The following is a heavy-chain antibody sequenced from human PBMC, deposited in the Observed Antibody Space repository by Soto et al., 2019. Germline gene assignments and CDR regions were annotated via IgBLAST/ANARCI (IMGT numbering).Heavy chain of an antibody. V-gene: IGHV3-53*01. CDR2: LQTRGAA. CDR1: GFSVSDHF. CDR3: ALFILGQPY. D-gene: IGHD3-10*02. J-gene: IGHJ4*02. Sequence: HPGGSLRLSCSASGFSVSDHFMGWVRQAPGKGLDWVSLLQTRGAAFYADSVTGRFTISRDTSKNIVFLQMNNLRADDTAMYYCALFILGQPYWGLGTLVTVSS.